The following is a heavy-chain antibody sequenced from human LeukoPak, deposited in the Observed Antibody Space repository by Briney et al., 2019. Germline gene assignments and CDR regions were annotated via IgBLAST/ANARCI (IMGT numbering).Heavy chain of an antibody. CDR2: VRRDGIET. CDR3: ARNFVGSDSSDFDS. CDR1: GFTFSDYW. D-gene: IGHD1-26*01. V-gene: IGHV3-74*01. Sequence: GGSLRLSCEASGFTFSDYWTHWVRQAPGKGLVWVSRVRRDGIETNYADSVKGRFTISRDNARTTLYLQMNSLRAEDTAIYYCARNFVGSDSSDFDSWGQGTLVTVSS. J-gene: IGHJ4*02.